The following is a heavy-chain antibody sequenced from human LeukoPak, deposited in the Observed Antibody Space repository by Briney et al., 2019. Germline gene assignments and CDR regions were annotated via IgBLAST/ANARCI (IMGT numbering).Heavy chain of an antibody. V-gene: IGHV3-48*01. CDR2: SSSSSSTI. J-gene: IGHJ3*02. CDR3: ARANTPYYDFWSGYRHDAFDI. CDR1: GFTFSSYS. D-gene: IGHD3-3*01. Sequence: GGSLRLSXAASGFTFSSYSMNWVSQAPGKGLEWVSYSSSSSSTIYYADSVKGRFTISRDNAKNSLYLQMNSLRAEDTAVYYCARANTPYYDFWSGYRHDAFDIWGQGTMVTVSS.